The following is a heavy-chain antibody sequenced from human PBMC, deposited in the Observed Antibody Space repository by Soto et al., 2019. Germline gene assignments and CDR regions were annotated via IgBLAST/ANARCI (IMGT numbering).Heavy chain of an antibody. CDR3: ARGSSTSWDP. CDR1: GFTFSNAW. CDR2: ISGSGGST. J-gene: IGHJ5*02. Sequence: GGSLRLSCAASGFTFSNAWINWVRQAPGKGLEWVSAISGSGGSTYYADSVQGRFTISRDNSKNTLYLQMNSLRAEDTAVYYCARGSSTSWDPWGQGTLVTVSS. V-gene: IGHV3-23*01. D-gene: IGHD2-2*01.